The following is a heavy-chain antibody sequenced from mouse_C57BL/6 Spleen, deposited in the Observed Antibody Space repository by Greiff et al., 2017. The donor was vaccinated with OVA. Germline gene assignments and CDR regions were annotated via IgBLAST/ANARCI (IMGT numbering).Heavy chain of an antibody. CDR1: GYTFTDYY. V-gene: IGHV1-19*01. CDR2: INPYNGGT. Sequence: EVQLQQSGPVLVKPGASVKMSCKASGYTFTDYYMNWVKQSHGKSLEWIGVINPYNGGTSYNQKFKGKATLTVVKSSSTAYMELNSLTSEDSAVYYGARGHSTGVAYYYAMDYWGQGTSVTVSA. J-gene: IGHJ4*01. D-gene: IGHD1-1*01. CDR3: ARGHSTGVAYYYAMDY.